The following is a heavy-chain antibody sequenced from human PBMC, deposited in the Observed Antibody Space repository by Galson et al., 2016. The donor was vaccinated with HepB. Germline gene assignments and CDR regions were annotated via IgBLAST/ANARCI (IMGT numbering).Heavy chain of an antibody. V-gene: IGHV3-23*01. CDR3: AKVSHNHSSWFLGTIDD. D-gene: IGHD6-13*01. J-gene: IGHJ4*02. CDR2: ITGSGDNT. CDR1: GFAFNTYA. Sequence: SLRLSCAASGFAFNTYAMSWVRQVPEKGLEWVSAITGSGDNTYSADSVKGRFAIPRDNSKNTLYLQMNSLRAEDAAVYYCAKVSHNHSSWFLGTIDDWGQGTLVTVSS.